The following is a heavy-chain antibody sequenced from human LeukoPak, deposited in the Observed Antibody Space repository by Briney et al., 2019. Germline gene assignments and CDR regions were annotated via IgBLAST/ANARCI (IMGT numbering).Heavy chain of an antibody. D-gene: IGHD5-18*01. CDR1: GGSISSYY. Sequence: SETLSLTCAVSGGSISSYYWNWIRQPPGKGLEWIGCGDYSGSTNYNPSLNSRVSISVDTSKNQLSLRLRSVTAADTALYYCAGDTYGTDYWGQGTLVTVSS. V-gene: IGHV4-59*01. CDR3: AGDTYGTDY. CDR2: GDYSGST. J-gene: IGHJ4*02.